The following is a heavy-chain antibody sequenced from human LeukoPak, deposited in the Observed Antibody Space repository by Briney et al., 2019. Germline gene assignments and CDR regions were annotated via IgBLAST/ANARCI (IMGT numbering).Heavy chain of an antibody. V-gene: IGHV4-61*02. CDR1: GGSISSGSYY. D-gene: IGHD2-2*01. J-gene: IGHJ5*02. CDR3: ARDLGYCSSTSCLNWFDP. Sequence: SSQTLSLTCTVSGGSISSGSYYWSWIRQPAGKGLEWIGRIYTSGSTNYNPSLKSRVTISVDTSKNQFSLELSSVTAADTAVYYCARDLGYCSSTSCLNWFDPWGQGTLVTVSS. CDR2: IYTSGST.